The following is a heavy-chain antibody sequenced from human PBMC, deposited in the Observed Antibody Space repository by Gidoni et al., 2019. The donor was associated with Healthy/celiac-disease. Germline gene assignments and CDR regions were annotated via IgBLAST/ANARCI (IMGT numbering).Heavy chain of an antibody. CDR2: ISWNSGDI. CDR1: GFTFADYA. Sequence: EVKLLDSGGGLVQPGRSLRLSFAASGFTFADYAMHWVRQASGKGLEWGSGISWNSGDIGYADSVKGRFTISRDNAKNTLYLQMNSLSAEDTALYYCAKAVAFGPYYYYGMDVWGQGTTVTVSS. V-gene: IGHV3-9*01. D-gene: IGHD3-16*01. CDR3: AKAVAFGPYYYYGMDV. J-gene: IGHJ6*02.